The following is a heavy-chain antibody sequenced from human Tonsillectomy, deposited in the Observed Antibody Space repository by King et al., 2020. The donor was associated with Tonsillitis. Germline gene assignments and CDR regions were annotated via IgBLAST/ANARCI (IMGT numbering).Heavy chain of an antibody. J-gene: IGHJ6*02. V-gene: IGHV1-69*01. Sequence: QLVQSGAEVKKPGSSVKVSCKASGGTFSSYAISWVRQAPGQGLEWMGGIIPIFGTANYAQKFQGRVTITADESTSTAYMELSSLRSEDTAVYYCARGYSGYDRLASYYYGMDVWGQGTTVTVSS. D-gene: IGHD5-12*01. CDR2: IIPIFGTA. CDR1: GGTFSSYA. CDR3: ARGYSGYDRLASYYYGMDV.